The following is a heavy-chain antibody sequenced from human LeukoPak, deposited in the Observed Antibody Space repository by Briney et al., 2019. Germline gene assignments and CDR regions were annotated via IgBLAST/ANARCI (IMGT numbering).Heavy chain of an antibody. CDR2: IYYSGST. CDR1: GGSISSYY. J-gene: IGHJ4*02. Sequence: PSETLSLTRTVSGGSISSYYWSWIRQPPGKGLEWIGYIYYSGSTNYNPSLKSRVTISVDTSKNQFSLKLSSVTAADTAVYYCARSCGGDCPFDYWGQGTLVTVSS. CDR3: ARSCGGDCPFDY. V-gene: IGHV4-59*01. D-gene: IGHD2-21*01.